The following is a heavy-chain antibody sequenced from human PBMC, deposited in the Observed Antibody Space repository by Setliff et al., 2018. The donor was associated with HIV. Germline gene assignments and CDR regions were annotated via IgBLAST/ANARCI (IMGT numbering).Heavy chain of an antibody. CDR1: GGSFSGYY. D-gene: IGHD3-16*02. Sequence: SETLSLTCAVYGGSFSGYYWSWIRQPPGKGLELIAEINHSGSTNYNPSLKSRVTISIDTSKNQFSLKVSSVTAADTALYYCARGLPGTYRYSYYYYYMDVWDKGTTVTVSS. CDR3: ARGLPGTYRYSYYYYYMDV. V-gene: IGHV4-34*01. CDR2: INHSGST. J-gene: IGHJ6*03.